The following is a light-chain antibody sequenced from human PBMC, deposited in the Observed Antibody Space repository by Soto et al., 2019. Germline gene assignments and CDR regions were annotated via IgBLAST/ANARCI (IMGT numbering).Light chain of an antibody. CDR1: QPISDY. Sequence: DIQMTQSPSSLSASVGDTVTVTCRTSQPISDYLNWYQQKPGKAPTLLIYTASNLQSGVPSRFSGSGSGTHFTLTISSLQPEDFATYYCQQHYNTPRTFGQGTKVDI. CDR3: QQHYNTPRT. V-gene: IGKV1-39*01. J-gene: IGKJ1*01. CDR2: TAS.